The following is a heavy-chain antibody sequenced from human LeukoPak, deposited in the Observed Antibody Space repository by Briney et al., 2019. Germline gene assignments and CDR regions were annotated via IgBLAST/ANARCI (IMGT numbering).Heavy chain of an antibody. CDR2: FDPEDGET. CDR3: ARGITMVRGVPY. Sequence: ASVKVSCKVSGYTLTELSMHWVRQAPGKGLEWMGGFDPEDGETIYAQKFQGRVTMTRDTSISTAYMELSRLRSDDTAVYYCARGITMVRGVPYWGQGTLVTVSS. CDR1: GYTLTELS. D-gene: IGHD3-10*01. V-gene: IGHV1-24*01. J-gene: IGHJ4*02.